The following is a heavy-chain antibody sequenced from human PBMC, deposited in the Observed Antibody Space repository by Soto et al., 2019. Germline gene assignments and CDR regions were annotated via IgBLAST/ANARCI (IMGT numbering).Heavy chain of an antibody. CDR3: ASTTVPQYYYYGMDV. CDR1: EYIFTNAW. Sequence: GESLKISCNGYEYIFTNAWIGWVGQMPGKGLEWMGMIYPGDSDTRYSPSLQGHVTISADKSIGTAYLQWSSLKASDTAIYYCASTTVPQYYYYGMDVWGQGTTVTVSS. V-gene: IGHV5-51*01. J-gene: IGHJ6*02. D-gene: IGHD4-4*01. CDR2: IYPGDSDT.